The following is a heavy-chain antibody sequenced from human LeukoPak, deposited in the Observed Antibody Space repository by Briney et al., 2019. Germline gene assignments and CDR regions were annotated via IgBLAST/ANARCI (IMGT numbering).Heavy chain of an antibody. J-gene: IGHJ4*02. CDR3: ARDPPDTNGVWNEDY. D-gene: IGHD2-8*01. CDR2: ISYDGIKK. V-gene: IGHV3-30*04. Sequence: GGSLRLSCAASGFTFSTYPMHWVRQAPGKGLEWVSVISYDGIKKYYSDSVKGRFTISRDNSKNTLYLQMNSLRSEDTAVYYCARDPPDTNGVWNEDYWGQGTLVTVSS. CDR1: GFTFSTYP.